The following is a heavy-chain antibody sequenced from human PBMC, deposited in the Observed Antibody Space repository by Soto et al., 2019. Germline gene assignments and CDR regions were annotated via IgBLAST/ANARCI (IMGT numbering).Heavy chain of an antibody. D-gene: IGHD5-12*01. CDR1: GFTFSSYS. J-gene: IGHJ4*02. CDR2: ISSSSSYI. Sequence: PGGSLRLSCAASGFTFSSYSMNWVRQAPGKGLEWVSAISSSSSYIYYADSVKGRFTISRDNAKNSLYLQMNSLRAEDTAVYYCARVPHDVEMARIPPYNFDYWGQGTLVTVSS. V-gene: IGHV3-21*01. CDR3: ARVPHDVEMARIPPYNFDY.